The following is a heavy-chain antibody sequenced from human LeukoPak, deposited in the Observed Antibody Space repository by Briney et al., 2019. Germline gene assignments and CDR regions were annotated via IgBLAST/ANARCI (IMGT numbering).Heavy chain of an antibody. D-gene: IGHD6-13*01. CDR3: AKASSSWYGYNWFDP. CDR2: ISGSGGST. Sequence: GGSLRLSCAASGFTFSSYAMSWVRQAPGKGLEWVSAISGSGGSTYYADSVKDRFTISRDNSKNTLYLQMNSLRAEDTAVYYCAKASSSWYGYNWFDPWGQGTLVTVSS. CDR1: GFTFSSYA. V-gene: IGHV3-23*01. J-gene: IGHJ5*02.